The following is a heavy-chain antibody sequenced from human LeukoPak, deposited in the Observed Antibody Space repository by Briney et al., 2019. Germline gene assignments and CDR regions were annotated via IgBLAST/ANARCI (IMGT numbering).Heavy chain of an antibody. CDR3: AKGLAAGTFAWFDP. CDR2: ISWNSGSI. D-gene: IGHD6-13*01. Sequence: GGSLRLSCAASGFTFSSYAMSWVRQAPGKGLEWVSGISWNSGSIGYADSVKGRFTISRDNAKNSLYLQMNSLRAEDTALYYCAKGLAAGTFAWFDPWGQGTLVTVSS. J-gene: IGHJ5*02. V-gene: IGHV3-9*01. CDR1: GFTFSSYA.